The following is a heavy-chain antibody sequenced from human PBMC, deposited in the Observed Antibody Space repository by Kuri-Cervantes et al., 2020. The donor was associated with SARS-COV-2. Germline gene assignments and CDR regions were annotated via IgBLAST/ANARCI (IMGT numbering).Heavy chain of an antibody. CDR1: GFIFSSYD. J-gene: IGHJ6*02. D-gene: IGHD3-3*01. CDR2: ISASGGTT. V-gene: IGHV3-23*01. CDR3: VKAYYDFWSVYLVTSTQSYGLDV. Sequence: GGSLRLSCAASGFIFSSYDMSWVRQAPGKGLEWFSVISASGGTTYYTDSVKGRFTISRDNSNNTLYLQMTSLRADDTAVYFCVKAYYDFWSVYLVTSTQSYGLDVWGQGTTVTVSS.